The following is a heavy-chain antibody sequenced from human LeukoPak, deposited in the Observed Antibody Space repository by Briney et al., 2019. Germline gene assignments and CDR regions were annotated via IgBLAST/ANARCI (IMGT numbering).Heavy chain of an antibody. V-gene: IGHV6-1*01. D-gene: IGHD2-2*02. CDR3: ARGDCSSTSCYSANWFDP. Sequence: SQTLSLTFAISGDRFSSKGAAWNWIRQSPSRALEWLGRTYYSSKWYNDYAVSVKSRITINPDTSKNQFSLQLNSVTPEDTAVYYCARGDCSSTSCYSANWFDPWGQGTLVTVSS. J-gene: IGHJ5*02. CDR2: TYYSSKWYN. CDR1: GDRFSSKGAA.